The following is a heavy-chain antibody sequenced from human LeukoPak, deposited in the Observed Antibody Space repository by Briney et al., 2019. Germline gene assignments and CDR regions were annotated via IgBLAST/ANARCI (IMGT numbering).Heavy chain of an antibody. J-gene: IGHJ5*02. CDR1: GGTFSSYA. D-gene: IGHD6-13*01. V-gene: IGHV1-69*13. Sequence: ASVKVSCKASGGTFSSYAISWVRQAPGQGLEWMGGIIPIFGTANYAQKFQGRVTITADESTSTAYMELSSLRSEDTAVYYCARSRDSSSWSHDNWFDPWGQGTLVTVSS. CDR2: IIPIFGTA. CDR3: ARSRDSSSWSHDNWFDP.